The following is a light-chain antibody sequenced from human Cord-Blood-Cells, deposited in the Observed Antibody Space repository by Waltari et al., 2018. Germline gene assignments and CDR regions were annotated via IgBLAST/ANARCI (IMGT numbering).Light chain of an antibody. V-gene: IGLV2-14*01. CDR2: YVS. CDR3: SSYTSASAVV. J-gene: IGLJ2*01. Sequence: QSALPQPASVSGSPGQSITIPRTGTSSDVGGYNYVPWYQQHPGKAPKLMIYYVSNRPSVVSIRFSGSTSGHTASLTSFGRRAEDEAYYYSSSYTSASAVVFDGGTKLTVL. CDR1: SSDVGGYNY.